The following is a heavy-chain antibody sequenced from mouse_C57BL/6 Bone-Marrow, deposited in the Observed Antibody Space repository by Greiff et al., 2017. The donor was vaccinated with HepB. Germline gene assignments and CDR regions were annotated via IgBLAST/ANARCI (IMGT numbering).Heavy chain of an antibody. CDR3: ARIPLITTVVAPDY. CDR2: INPSNGGT. CDR1: GYTFTSYW. J-gene: IGHJ2*01. V-gene: IGHV1-53*01. Sequence: QVQLKQPGTELVKPGASVKLSCKASGYTFTSYWMHWVKQRPGQGLEWIGNINPSNGGTNYNEKFKSKATLTVDKSSSTAYMQLSSLTSEDSAVYYCARIPLITTVVAPDYWGQGTTLTVSS. D-gene: IGHD1-1*01.